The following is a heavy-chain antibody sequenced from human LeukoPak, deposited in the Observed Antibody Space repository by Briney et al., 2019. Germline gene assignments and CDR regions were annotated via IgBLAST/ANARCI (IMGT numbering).Heavy chain of an antibody. J-gene: IGHJ4*02. V-gene: IGHV3-30*02. Sequence: GGSLRLSCAASGFTFSSYGMHWVRQAPGKGLEWVAFIRYDGSNKYYADSVKGRFTISRDNSKNTLYLQMNSLRAEDTAVYYCAKDLVAAAGTPEYWGQGTLVTVSS. D-gene: IGHD6-13*01. CDR1: GFTFSSYG. CDR2: IRYDGSNK. CDR3: AKDLVAAAGTPEY.